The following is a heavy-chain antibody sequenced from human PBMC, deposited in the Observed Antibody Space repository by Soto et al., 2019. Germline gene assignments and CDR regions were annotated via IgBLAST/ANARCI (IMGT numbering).Heavy chain of an antibody. D-gene: IGHD6-19*01. V-gene: IGHV4-4*02. CDR1: GGSLSSSNW. CDR3: VHHGSVPYYHDV. Sequence: KPSETLSLTCAVSGGSLSSSNWWSWVRQPPGQTLEWLGELFYSGSTKYNPSLSSRVTISADQSNNVFSLRLTSVTAADTAMYYCVHHGSVPYYHDVWGQGVLVTVSS. CDR2: LFYSGST. J-gene: IGHJ4*02.